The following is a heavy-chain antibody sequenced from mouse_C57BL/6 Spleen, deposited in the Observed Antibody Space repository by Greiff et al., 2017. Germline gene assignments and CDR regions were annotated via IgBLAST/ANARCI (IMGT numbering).Heavy chain of an antibody. V-gene: IGHV1-82*01. D-gene: IGHD1-1*01. J-gene: IGHJ4*01. CDR1: GYAFSSSW. Sequence: QVQLQQSGPELVKPGASVKISCKASGYAFSSSWMNWVKQRPGKGLEWIGRLYPGDGDTNYNGKFKGKATLTADKSSSTAYMQLSSLTSEDSAVYFCARSDYYGRGYAMDYWGQGTSVTVSS. CDR3: ARSDYYGRGYAMDY. CDR2: LYPGDGDT.